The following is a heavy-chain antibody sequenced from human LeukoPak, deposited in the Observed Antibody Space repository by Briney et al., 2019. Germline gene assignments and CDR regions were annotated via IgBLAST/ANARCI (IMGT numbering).Heavy chain of an antibody. V-gene: IGHV3-23*01. CDR3: AKDHRDCGSSFEY. CDR1: GFTFSSYD. J-gene: IGHJ4*02. D-gene: IGHD2-21*02. CDR2: ISGSGST. Sequence: GGSLRLTCAASGFTFSSYDMNWVRHAPGKGLEWVSAISGSGSTHYADSVKGRFTISRDNSKNTLYLHMNSLRADDTALYYSAKDHRDCGSSFEYWGQGTLVTVSS.